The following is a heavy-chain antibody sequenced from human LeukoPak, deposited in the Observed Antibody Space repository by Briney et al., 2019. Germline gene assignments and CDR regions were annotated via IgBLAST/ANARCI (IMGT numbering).Heavy chain of an antibody. CDR2: IWYDGSNK. V-gene: IGHV3-33*06. CDR3: AKDQARGYPHYYFDY. D-gene: IGHD3-22*01. J-gene: IGHJ4*02. CDR1: GFTFSSYG. Sequence: GGSLRLSCAASGFTFSSYGMHWVRQAPGKGLERVAVIWYDGSNKYYADSVKGRFTISRDNSKNTLYLQMNSLRAEDTAVYYCAKDQARGYPHYYFDYWGQGTLVTVSS.